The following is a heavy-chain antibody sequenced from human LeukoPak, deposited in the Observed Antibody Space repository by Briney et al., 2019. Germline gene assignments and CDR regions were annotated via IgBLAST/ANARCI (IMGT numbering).Heavy chain of an antibody. Sequence: SETLWLTCTVSGGSISSSSYYWGRIRQPPGKGLEWIGSIYYSGSTYYNPSLKNRVTISVDTSKNQFSLKLSSVTAADTAVYYCARIVVVVAAVFDYWGQGTLVTVSS. V-gene: IGHV4-39*01. CDR1: GGSISSSSYY. J-gene: IGHJ4*02. D-gene: IGHD2-15*01. CDR3: ARIVVVVAAVFDY. CDR2: IYYSGST.